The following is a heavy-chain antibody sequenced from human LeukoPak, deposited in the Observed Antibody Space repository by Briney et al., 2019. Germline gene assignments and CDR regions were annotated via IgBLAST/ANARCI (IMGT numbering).Heavy chain of an antibody. Sequence: SETLSLTCAVYGGSFSGYYWSWIRQPPGKGLEWIGEINHSGSTNYNPSLKSRVTISVDTSKNQFSLKLSSVTAADTAVYYCAREPEGVIPFFDYWGQGTLVTVSS. D-gene: IGHD2-21*01. J-gene: IGHJ4*02. CDR1: GGSFSGYY. CDR2: INHSGST. CDR3: AREPEGVIPFFDY. V-gene: IGHV4-34*01.